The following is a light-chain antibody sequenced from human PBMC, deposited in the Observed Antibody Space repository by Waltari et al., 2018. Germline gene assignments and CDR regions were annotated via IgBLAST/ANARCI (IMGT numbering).Light chain of an antibody. V-gene: IGLV2-14*01. CDR2: EVS. Sequence: QSALTPPASVSGSPGPSATLPCTGTSRDVGVYNFFSRYQQHPGKAPKLMIYEVSNRPSGVSNRFSGSKSGNTASLTISGLQAEDEADYYCSSYTSSSTLVVFGGGTKLTVL. CDR3: SSYTSSSTLVV. J-gene: IGLJ2*01. CDR1: SRDVGVYNF.